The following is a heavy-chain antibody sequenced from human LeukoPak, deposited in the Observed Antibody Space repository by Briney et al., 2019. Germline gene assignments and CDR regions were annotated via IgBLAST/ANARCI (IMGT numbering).Heavy chain of an antibody. CDR1: GFTFSTYA. J-gene: IGHJ4*02. CDR3: CLMNTLTPHRRATDY. D-gene: IGHD4-17*01. V-gene: IGHV3-23*01. CDR2: ISARGETT. Sequence: PGGSLRLSCAASGFTFSTYALSWVRQAPGKGLEWVSVISARGETTYYTNSVKGRFTISRDNSKNTLYVQMHSLRDEDTAIYYCCLMNTLTPHRRATDYWGQGTLVTVSS.